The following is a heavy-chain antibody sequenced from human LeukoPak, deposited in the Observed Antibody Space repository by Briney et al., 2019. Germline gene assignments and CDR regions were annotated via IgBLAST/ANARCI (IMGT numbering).Heavy chain of an antibody. J-gene: IGHJ6*02. Sequence: PGGSLRLSCAASGFTFSSYAMSWVRQAPGKGLEWVSAISGSGGSTYYADSVKGRFTISRDNSKNTLYLQMNSLRAEDTAVYYCAFRFLEWLPATYYYYYGMDVWGQGTTVTVSS. D-gene: IGHD3-3*01. CDR3: AFRFLEWLPATYYYYYGMDV. CDR1: GFTFSSYA. CDR2: ISGSGGST. V-gene: IGHV3-23*01.